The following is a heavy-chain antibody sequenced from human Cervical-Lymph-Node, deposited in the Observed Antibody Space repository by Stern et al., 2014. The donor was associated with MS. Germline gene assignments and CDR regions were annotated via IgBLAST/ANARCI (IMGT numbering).Heavy chain of an antibody. CDR1: GYLFDDYW. CDR3: ARSPATPSGYDRFDY. Sequence: EVQLVQSGAEVKKPGESLKISCEASGYLFDDYWIGWVRQMSGRGLELVAIIFPRDSNTRYSPSVQGQVTISADKTISTAYLPWTTLKPSDTAMYYCARSPATPSGYDRFDYWGQGALVTVSS. V-gene: IGHV5-51*03. J-gene: IGHJ4*02. CDR2: IFPRDSNT. D-gene: IGHD5-12*01.